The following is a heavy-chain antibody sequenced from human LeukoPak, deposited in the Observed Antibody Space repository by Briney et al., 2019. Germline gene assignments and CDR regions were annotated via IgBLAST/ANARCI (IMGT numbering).Heavy chain of an antibody. CDR2: ITSSSSTI. V-gene: IGHV3-48*02. CDR1: GFTLSGFS. J-gene: IGHJ6*02. CDR3: ARVIYGMDV. D-gene: IGHD2/OR15-2a*01. Sequence: PGGSLRLSCAASGFTLSGFSMNWVRQAPGKGLEWVSFITSSSSTITYADSVRGRFTISRDNAKNSLYLQMNGLRDEDTAVYYCARVIYGMDVWGQGTTVTVSS.